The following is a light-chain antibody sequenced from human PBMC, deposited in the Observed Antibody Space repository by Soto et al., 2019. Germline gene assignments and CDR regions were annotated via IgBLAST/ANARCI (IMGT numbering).Light chain of an antibody. J-gene: IGKJ1*01. CDR3: QQSYNTPLT. CDR2: DAS. V-gene: IGKV1-39*01. CDR1: QTIGTY. Sequence: IEVTQSPSSLAASLGDRVTTTCRASQTIGTYVNWYRQKSGAAPELLIYDASTLQSGVPSRFRGGASGTAFTLTISSLQLDDFATYYCQQSYNTPLTFGQGTKVEIK.